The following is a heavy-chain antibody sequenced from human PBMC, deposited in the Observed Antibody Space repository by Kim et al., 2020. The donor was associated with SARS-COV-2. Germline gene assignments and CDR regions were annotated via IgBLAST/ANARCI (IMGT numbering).Heavy chain of an antibody. Sequence: SETLSLTCAVYGGSFSGYYWSWIRQSPGKGLEWIGEINHSGSTNYNPSLKSRVTISVDTSKNQFSLKLSSVTAADTAVYYCARGGYDYVWGSYLLTRGELHDYWGQGTLVTVSS. J-gene: IGHJ4*02. CDR3: ARGGYDYVWGSYLLTRGELHDY. V-gene: IGHV4-34*01. D-gene: IGHD3-16*02. CDR1: GGSFSGYY. CDR2: INHSGST.